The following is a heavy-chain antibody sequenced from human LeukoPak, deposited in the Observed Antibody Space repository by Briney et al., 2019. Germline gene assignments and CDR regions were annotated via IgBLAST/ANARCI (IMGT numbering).Heavy chain of an antibody. V-gene: IGHV3-74*01. J-gene: IGHJ4*02. CDR1: GSTFYSYW. CDR3: ARDEPTVTTGPPVGS. Sequence: GGSLRLSCAASGSTFYSYWMHWVRQAPGKGLVWVSCINGDGSTSNYADSVKGRFTISRDNAKNTLYLQMHSLRAEDTAVYYCARDEPTVTTGPPVGSWGQGTLVTVSS. CDR2: INGDGSTS. D-gene: IGHD4-17*01.